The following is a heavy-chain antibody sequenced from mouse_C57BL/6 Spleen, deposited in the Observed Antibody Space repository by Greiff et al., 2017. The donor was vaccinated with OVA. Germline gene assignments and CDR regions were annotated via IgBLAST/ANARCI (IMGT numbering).Heavy chain of an antibody. Sequence: QVQLQQPGAELVKPGASVKLSCKATGYTFTSYWMQWVKQRPGQGLEWIGELDPSDSYTNYNPQFKGKATLTVDPSSSTAYMQLSSLTSEDSAVYYGARYNYGSSDREVYYWGQGTTRTVAS. CDR3: ARYNYGSSDREVYY. CDR1: GYTFTSYW. J-gene: IGHJ2*01. CDR2: LDPSDSYT. D-gene: IGHD1-1*01. V-gene: IGHV1-50*01.